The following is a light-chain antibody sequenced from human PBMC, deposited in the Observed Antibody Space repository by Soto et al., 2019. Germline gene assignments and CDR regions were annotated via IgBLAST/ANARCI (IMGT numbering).Light chain of an antibody. CDR1: QSIGSY. CDR3: QQRNNWQA. J-gene: IGKJ5*01. Sequence: EIVLTQSPGTLSLSPGERATLSCRASQSIGSYLAWYQQRPGQPPRLLIYDASNRATGIPARFSGSGSGTDFTLTIGSLEPEDFAVYYCQQRNNWQAFGQGTRLENK. CDR2: DAS. V-gene: IGKV3D-11*02.